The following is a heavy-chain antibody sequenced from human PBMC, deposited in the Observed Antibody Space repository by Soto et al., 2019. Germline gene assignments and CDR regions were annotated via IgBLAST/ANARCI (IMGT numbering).Heavy chain of an antibody. V-gene: IGHV3-23*01. D-gene: IGHD3-22*01. CDR3: AKGRYFDASGGCANF. CDR2: ISGSGYQT. Sequence: EVQVLESGGGFLQPGGSQRLSCVASGFTFNSYAMSWVRQTPEKGLEWVSAISGSGYQTYYAQSVQGRFTISRDNSKSTVYLQMNGLRAEDSATYYCAKGRYFDASGGCANFWGQGTLVTVSS. J-gene: IGHJ4*02. CDR1: GFTFNSYA.